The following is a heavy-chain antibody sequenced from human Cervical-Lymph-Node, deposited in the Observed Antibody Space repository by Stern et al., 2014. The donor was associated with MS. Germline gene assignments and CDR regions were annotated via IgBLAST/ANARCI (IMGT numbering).Heavy chain of an antibody. Sequence: DQLVESGGGVVRPGRSLRLSCVASGFTFSAYGMHWVRQDPGKGLEWVAIIRSDGSTKYNADSVKGRFTISRDNSKNTLYLQMTSLRPDDTAVYYCARDRRTTKFFDFWGQGARVTVAS. CDR2: IRSDGSTK. J-gene: IGHJ4*02. V-gene: IGHV3-33*08. D-gene: IGHD4-11*01. CDR3: ARDRRTTKFFDF. CDR1: GFTFSAYG.